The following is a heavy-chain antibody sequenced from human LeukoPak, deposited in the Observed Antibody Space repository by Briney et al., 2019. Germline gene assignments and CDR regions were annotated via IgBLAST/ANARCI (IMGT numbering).Heavy chain of an antibody. J-gene: IGHJ4*02. CDR1: GYSFTSYW. CDR2: IYPGDSDT. V-gene: IGHV5-51*01. D-gene: IGHD3-22*01. Sequence: GEPLKISCKGSGYSFTSYWIGWVRQMPGKGLEWMGIIYPGDSDTRYSPSFQGQVTISADKSISTAYLQWSSLKASDTAMYYCARAYYYDSSGYSLGLDYWGQGTLVTVSS. CDR3: ARAYYYDSSGYSLGLDY.